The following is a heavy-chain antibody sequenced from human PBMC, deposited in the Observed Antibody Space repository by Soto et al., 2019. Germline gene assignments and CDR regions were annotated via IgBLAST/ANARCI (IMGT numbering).Heavy chain of an antibody. V-gene: IGHV3-30*18. Sequence: QVQLVESGGGVVQPGRSLRRSCAASGFTFSSYGMHWVRQAPGKGLEWVAVLSHYRSNKYFADSVKGRFTISRDNSQHYLHLQMNGLRAEDTAVYSCAKPLLAVAGYVHCMDVWRQVTMVTVS. CDR3: AKPLLAVAGYVHCMDV. J-gene: IGHJ6*02. D-gene: IGHD6-19*01. CDR2: LSHYRSNK. CDR1: GFTFSSYG.